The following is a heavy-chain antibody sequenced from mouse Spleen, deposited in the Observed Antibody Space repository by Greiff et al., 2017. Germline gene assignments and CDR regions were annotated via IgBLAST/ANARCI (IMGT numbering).Heavy chain of an antibody. J-gene: IGHJ4*01. V-gene: IGHV5-9*01. D-gene: IGHD2-4*01. Sequence: EVMLVESGGGLVKPGGSLKLSCAASGFTFSSYTMSWVRQTPEKRLEWVATISGGGGNTYYPDSVKGRFTISRDNAKNTLYLQMSSLRSEDTALYYCASTPYYDSLLYYAMDYWGQGTSVTVSS. CDR1: GFTFSSYT. CDR3: ASTPYYDSLLYYAMDY. CDR2: ISGGGGNT.